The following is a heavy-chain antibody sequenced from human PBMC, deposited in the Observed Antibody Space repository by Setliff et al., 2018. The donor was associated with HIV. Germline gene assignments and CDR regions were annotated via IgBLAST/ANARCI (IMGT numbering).Heavy chain of an antibody. D-gene: IGHD3-16*01. CDR2: INHSGST. V-gene: IGHV4-34*01. CDR1: GGSFSGYY. Sequence: SETLSLTCAVYGGSFSGYYWSWIRQPPGKGLEWIGEINHSGSTNYNPSLKSRVTISEDRSKNQVSLKLSSMTAADTAVYYCVHSLLGAPMVDYWGQGTLVTVSS. J-gene: IGHJ4*02. CDR3: VHSLLGAPMVDY.